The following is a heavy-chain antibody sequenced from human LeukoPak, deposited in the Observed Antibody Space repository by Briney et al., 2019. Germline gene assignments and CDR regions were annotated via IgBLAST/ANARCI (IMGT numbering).Heavy chain of an antibody. CDR2: ISTSGRT. J-gene: IGHJ4*02. Sequence: GGSLTLSCAAPGFTFSNDGMNWVRQAPGKGLEWVSGISTSGRTYYADSVKGRFTIPRDDSKNTLYLQMNSLRAEDTAVYYCAKDGLWGQGTQVTVSS. V-gene: IGHV3-23*01. CDR3: AKDGL. CDR1: GFTFSNDG. D-gene: IGHD2-21*01.